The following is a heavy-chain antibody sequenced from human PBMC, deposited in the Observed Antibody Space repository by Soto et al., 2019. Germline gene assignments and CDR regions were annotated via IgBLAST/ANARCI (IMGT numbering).Heavy chain of an antibody. V-gene: IGHV1-46*01. CDR2: INPSGGST. CDR1: GYTFTSYY. D-gene: IGHD6-6*01. Sequence: GASVKVSCKASGYTFTSYYMHWVRQAPGQGLEWMGIINPSGGSTSYAQKFQGRVTMTRDTSTSTVYMELSSLRSEGTAVYYCASETLEYSSSSGYYYYGMDVWGQGTTVTVSS. J-gene: IGHJ6*02. CDR3: ASETLEYSSSSGYYYYGMDV.